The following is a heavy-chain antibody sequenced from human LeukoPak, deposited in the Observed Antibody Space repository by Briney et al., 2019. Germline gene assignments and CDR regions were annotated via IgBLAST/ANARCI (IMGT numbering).Heavy chain of an antibody. J-gene: IGHJ4*02. CDR1: GGSISTSIYY. Sequence: PSETLSLTCTISGGSISTSIYYWGWIRQPPGKGLEWIANIYYSGSTYYNPSLKSRVTISLDTSKNHFSLKLSSVTAADTAVYYCARLFGRYFGRWFDYWGQGTLVTVSS. CDR3: ARLFGRYFGRWFDY. V-gene: IGHV4-39*02. D-gene: IGHD1-26*01. CDR2: IYYSGST.